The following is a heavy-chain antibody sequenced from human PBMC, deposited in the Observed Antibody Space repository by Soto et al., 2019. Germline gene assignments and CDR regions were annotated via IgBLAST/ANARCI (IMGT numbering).Heavy chain of an antibody. J-gene: IGHJ4*02. CDR2: ISAHNGNT. CDR1: GYTFTTYG. V-gene: IGHV1-18*01. D-gene: IGHD1-1*01. CDR3: DRGRYGDY. Sequence: QVHLVQSGAEVKKPGASVKVSCKGSGYTFTTYGITWVRQAPGQGLEWMGWISAHNGNTNYAQKLQGRVTVTRDTSTSTAELELRRLRSDDTAVYYCDRGRYGDYWGQGALVTVSS.